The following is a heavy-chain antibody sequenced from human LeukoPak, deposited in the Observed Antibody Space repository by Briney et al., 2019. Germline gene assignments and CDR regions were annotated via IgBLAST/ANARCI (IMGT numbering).Heavy chain of an antibody. J-gene: IGHJ4*02. Sequence: GGSLRLACAASEFTFSNAWMSWVRQAPRKGLEWVGRIKKRSDGWTTDYAAAVRGRCTISREDSKSTLFLQMNSLKTEDTAVYYCTTDASTYCSNGVCYTGGNFDYWGQGTLVTVSS. CDR1: EFTFSNAW. V-gene: IGHV3-15*01. CDR3: TTDASTYCSNGVCYTGGNFDY. D-gene: IGHD2-8*01. CDR2: IKKRSDGWTT.